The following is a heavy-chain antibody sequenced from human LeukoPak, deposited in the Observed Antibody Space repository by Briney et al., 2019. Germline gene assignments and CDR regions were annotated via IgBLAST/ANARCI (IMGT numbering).Heavy chain of an antibody. CDR2: INPNSGGT. Sequence: ASVKVSCEASGYTFTGYYMHWVRQAPGQGLEWMGWINPNSGGTNYAQKFQGRVTMTRDTSISTAYMELSRLRSDDTAVYYCARAIWSYCGGDCYSGVYFDYWGQGTLVTVSS. J-gene: IGHJ4*02. CDR1: GYTFTGYY. D-gene: IGHD2-21*01. V-gene: IGHV1-2*02. CDR3: ARAIWSYCGGDCYSGVYFDY.